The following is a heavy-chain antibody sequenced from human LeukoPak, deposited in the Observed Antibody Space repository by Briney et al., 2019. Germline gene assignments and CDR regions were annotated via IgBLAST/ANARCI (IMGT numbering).Heavy chain of an antibody. CDR2: INHSGST. D-gene: IGHD1-14*01. CDR3: ARGYRGLYYYYMDV. Sequence: SETLSLTCAVYGGSFSGYYWSWIRQPPGKGLEWIGEINHSGSTNYNPSLKSRVTMSVDTSKNQFSLKLSSVTAADTAVYYCARGYRGLYYYYMDVWGKGTTVTISS. J-gene: IGHJ6*03. CDR1: GGSFSGYY. V-gene: IGHV4-34*01.